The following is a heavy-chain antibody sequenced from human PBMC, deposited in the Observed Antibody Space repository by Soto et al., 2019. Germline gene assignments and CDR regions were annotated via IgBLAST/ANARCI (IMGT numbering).Heavy chain of an antibody. CDR2: IYYSGTT. J-gene: IGHJ5*02. D-gene: IGHD1-26*01. CDR3: ARVREPLTGGPWFDP. CDR1: GDSISSGDYY. V-gene: IGHV4-30-4*01. Sequence: SETLSLTCTVSGDSISSGDYYWSWIRQPPGRGLEWIGYIYYSGTTYYNPSLRSRVIISVDTSKNQFSLKLSSVTAADTAVYYCARVREPLTGGPWFDPWGQGTLVTVSS.